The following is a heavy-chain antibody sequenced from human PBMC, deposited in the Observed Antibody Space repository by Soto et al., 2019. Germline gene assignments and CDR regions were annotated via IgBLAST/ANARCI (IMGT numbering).Heavy chain of an antibody. CDR1: GFTFSSYA. V-gene: IGHV3-30-3*01. J-gene: IGHJ4*02. CDR3: ARDQSYYDSSGYLVY. D-gene: IGHD3-22*01. CDR2: ISYDGSNK. Sequence: PGGSLRLSCAASGFTFSSYAMHWVRQAPGKGLEWVAVISYDGSNKYYADSVKGRFTISRDNSKNTLYLQMNSLRAEDTAVYYCARDQSYYDSSGYLVYWGQGTLVTVSS.